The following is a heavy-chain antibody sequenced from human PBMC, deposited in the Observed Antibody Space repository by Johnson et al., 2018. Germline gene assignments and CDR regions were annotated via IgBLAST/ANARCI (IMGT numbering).Heavy chain of an antibody. CDR3: ARDLYSRSSSWNHGMDV. Sequence: VQLVEAGGGVVQPGRSIRLCCAASGFSFSSFGMYWVRQAPGKGLEWVAVRWDDESKKYHLDSVKGRFPIPRDKSKNTLYLQMNSLRAEDTGGDYCARDLYSRSSSWNHGMDVWCQGTTVIVSS. J-gene: IGHJ6*02. CDR2: RWDDESKK. CDR1: GFSFSSFG. D-gene: IGHD6-6*01. V-gene: IGHV3-33*01.